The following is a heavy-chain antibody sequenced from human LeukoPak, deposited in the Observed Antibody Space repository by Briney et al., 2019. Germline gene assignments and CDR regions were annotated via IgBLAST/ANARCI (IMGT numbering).Heavy chain of an antibody. D-gene: IGHD1-26*01. CDR1: GGSISPYY. V-gene: IGHV4-59*08. Sequence: SETLSLTCTVSGGSISPYYWSWIRQPPGKGLEWIGYMYYSGSTNYNPSLKSRVTISVDTSKNQVSLKLSSVTAADTAVYYCARHGGGGESYPRVFDYWGRGTLVTVSS. CDR3: ARHGGGGESYPRVFDY. CDR2: MYYSGST. J-gene: IGHJ4*02.